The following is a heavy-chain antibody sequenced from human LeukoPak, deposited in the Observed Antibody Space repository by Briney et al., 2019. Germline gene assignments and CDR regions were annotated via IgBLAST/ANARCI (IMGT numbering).Heavy chain of an antibody. CDR3: ARDYHDSSGYYDFDY. CDR2: IYTSGST. D-gene: IGHD3-22*01. Sequence: SETLSLTCTVSGGSISSYYWSWIRQPAGKGLEWIGRIYTSGSTNYNPSLKSRVTMSVDTSKNQFSLKLSSVTAADTAVYYCARDYHDSSGYYDFDYWGQGTLVTVSS. V-gene: IGHV4-4*07. J-gene: IGHJ4*02. CDR1: GGSISSYY.